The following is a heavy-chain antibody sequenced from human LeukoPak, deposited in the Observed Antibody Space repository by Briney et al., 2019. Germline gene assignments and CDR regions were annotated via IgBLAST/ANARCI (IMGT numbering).Heavy chain of an antibody. D-gene: IGHD6-19*01. V-gene: IGHV4-59*08. Sequence: SETLSLTCTVSGGSISSYYWSWIRQPPGKGLEWIGYIYYSGSTNYNPSLKSRVTISVDTSKNQFSLKLSSVTAADTAVYYCARGEKQEGIAVAGTLFDYWGQGTLVTVSS. CDR2: IYYSGST. J-gene: IGHJ4*02. CDR1: GGSISSYY. CDR3: ARGEKQEGIAVAGTLFDY.